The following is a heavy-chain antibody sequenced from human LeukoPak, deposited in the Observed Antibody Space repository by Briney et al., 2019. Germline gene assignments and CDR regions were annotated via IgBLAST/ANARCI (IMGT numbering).Heavy chain of an antibody. J-gene: IGHJ4*02. V-gene: IGHV1-69*13. Sequence: GASVKVSCKASGGTXSSYAISWVRQAPGQGLEWMGGIIPIFGTANYAQKFQGRVTITADESTSTAYMELSSLRSEDTAVYYCARAGSHDTIGESFPFDYWGQGTLVTVSS. CDR3: ARAGSHDTIGESFPFDY. CDR2: IIPIFGTA. CDR1: GGTXSSYA. D-gene: IGHD3-3*01.